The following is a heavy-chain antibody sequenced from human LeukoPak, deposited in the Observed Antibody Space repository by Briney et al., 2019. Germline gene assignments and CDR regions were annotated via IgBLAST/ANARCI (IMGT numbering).Heavy chain of an antibody. V-gene: IGHV3-7*01. D-gene: IGHD2-15*01. CDR2: MKLDGSEE. Sequence: PGGSLRLSCAASGSTFSSYWMSWVRQAPGKGLEWVANMKLDGSEEYYVDSVKGRFTISRDNAKNSLYLQMNSLRVDDTAVYYCTRWARYCSGGSCYSWFGPWGQGTLVTVSS. J-gene: IGHJ5*02. CDR3: TRWARYCSGGSCYSWFGP. CDR1: GSTFSSYW.